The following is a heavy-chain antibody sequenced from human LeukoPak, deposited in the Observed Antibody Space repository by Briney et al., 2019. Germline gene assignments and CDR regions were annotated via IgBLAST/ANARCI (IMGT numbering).Heavy chain of an antibody. J-gene: IGHJ3*02. D-gene: IGHD3-22*01. CDR2: ISWNSGSI. CDR1: GFTFDDYA. V-gene: IGHV3-9*01. CDR3: AKDRYYDSSDYYDAFDI. Sequence: GGSLRLSCAASGFTFDDYAMHWVRQAPGKGLEWVSGISWNSGSIGYADSVKGRFTISRDNAKNSLYLQMNSLRAEDTALYYCAKDRYYDSSDYYDAFDIWGQGTMVTVSS.